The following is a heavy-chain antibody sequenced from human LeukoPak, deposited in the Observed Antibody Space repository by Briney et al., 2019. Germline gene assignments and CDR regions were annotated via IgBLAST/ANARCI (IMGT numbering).Heavy chain of an antibody. Sequence: SDTLSLTCTVSSDSFSTSGYYWGLIRQPPGGGLDWIASVYSDGSSYYNPSLKSRATISVDTSKNQFSLRLTSVTAADTAVYYCARHLGSSVDYWGQGTLVTVSA. CDR2: VYSDGSS. CDR1: SDSFSTSGYY. CDR3: ARHLGSSVDY. J-gene: IGHJ4*02. D-gene: IGHD6-6*01. V-gene: IGHV4-39*01.